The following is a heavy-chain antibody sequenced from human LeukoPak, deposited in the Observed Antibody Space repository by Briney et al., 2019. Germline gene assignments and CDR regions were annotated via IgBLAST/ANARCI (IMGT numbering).Heavy chain of an antibody. CDR3: AHRRVASPYGGSSYFDY. CDR2: IYWDDDK. V-gene: IGHV2-5*02. D-gene: IGHD2-15*01. Sequence: SGPTLVNPTQTLTLTCTFSGFSLSTSGVGVGWIRQPPGKALEWLALIYWDDDKRYSPSLKSRLTITKDTSKNQVVLTMTNMDPVDTATYYCAHRRVASPYGGSSYFDYWGQGTLVTVSS. CDR1: GFSLSTSGVG. J-gene: IGHJ4*02.